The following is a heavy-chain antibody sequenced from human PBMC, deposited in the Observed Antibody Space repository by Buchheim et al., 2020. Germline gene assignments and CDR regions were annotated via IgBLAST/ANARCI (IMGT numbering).Heavy chain of an antibody. V-gene: IGHV3-30*04. CDR3: ARDLVVGFYYGSAPLGY. CDR1: GFTFTSYA. D-gene: IGHD3-10*01. Sequence: QVQLVESGGGVVQPGRSLRLSCAASGFTFTSYAMHWVRQAPGKGLEWVALISSDGSQKYYADSVKGPFTTSRANSIKTLYLQMNSLRAEDTALYYCARDLVVGFYYGSAPLGYWGQGTL. CDR2: ISSDGSQK. J-gene: IGHJ4*02.